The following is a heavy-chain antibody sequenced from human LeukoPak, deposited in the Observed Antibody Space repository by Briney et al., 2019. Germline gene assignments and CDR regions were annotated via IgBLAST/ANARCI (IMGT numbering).Heavy chain of an antibody. V-gene: IGHV3-23*01. J-gene: IGHJ5*02. CDR1: GFTFSSYA. CDR3: ANRYALTFGGVTNP. CDR2: ISGSGGST. D-gene: IGHD3-16*01. Sequence: GGSLRLSCAASGFTFSSYAMSWVRQAPGKGLEWVSAISGSGGSTYYADSVKGRFTISRDNSKNTLYQQMNSLRAEDTAVYYCANRYALTFGGVTNPWGQGTLVTVSS.